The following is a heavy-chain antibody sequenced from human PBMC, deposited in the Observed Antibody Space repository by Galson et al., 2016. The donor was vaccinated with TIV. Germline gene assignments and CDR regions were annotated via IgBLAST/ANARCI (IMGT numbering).Heavy chain of an antibody. D-gene: IGHD3-10*01. CDR3: ARHLNSYGSVNYYFTH. CDR2: IYYGGTT. Sequence: SETLSLTCTVFGDAINSSRYFWGWVRQTPQKGLEWIGSIYYGGTTYYTPSLQSRLTISVDTSKGQFSLWLRSVTASDTAVYYCARHLNSYGSVNYYFTHWGQGILVTVSS. CDR1: GDAINSSRYF. V-gene: IGHV4-39*01. J-gene: IGHJ4*02.